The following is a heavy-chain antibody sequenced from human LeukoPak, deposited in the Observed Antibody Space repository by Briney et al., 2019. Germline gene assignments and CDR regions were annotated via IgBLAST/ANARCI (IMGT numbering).Heavy chain of an antibody. CDR3: ARVGEKAFHLWPEIDY. CDR1: GFTFSSYA. D-gene: IGHD5-24*01. V-gene: IGHV3-30*04. J-gene: IGHJ4*02. CDR2: IRYDGSNK. Sequence: PGRSLSLSCAASGFTFSSYAMHWVRQAPGKGLEWVAFIRYDGSNKYYADSVKGRFTISRDNSKNTLYLQMNSLRAEDTAVYYCARVGEKAFHLWPEIDYWGQGTLVTVSS.